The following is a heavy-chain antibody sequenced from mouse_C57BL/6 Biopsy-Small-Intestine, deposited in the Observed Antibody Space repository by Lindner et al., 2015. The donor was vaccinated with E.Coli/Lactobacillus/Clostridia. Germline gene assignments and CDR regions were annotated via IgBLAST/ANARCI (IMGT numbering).Heavy chain of an antibody. J-gene: IGHJ4*01. D-gene: IGHD2-3*01. V-gene: IGHV1-83*01. CDR2: FDPEEGET. CDR1: GYTLTELS. Sequence: SVKVSCKVSGYTLTELSMHWVRQAPGKGLEWMGGFDPEEGETLYAQKFQGRVTMTEDTSTDTAYMELSSLRSEDTAVYYCATGVGDGYIPLLDGYWGQGTLVTVSS. CDR3: ATGVGDGYIPLLDGY.